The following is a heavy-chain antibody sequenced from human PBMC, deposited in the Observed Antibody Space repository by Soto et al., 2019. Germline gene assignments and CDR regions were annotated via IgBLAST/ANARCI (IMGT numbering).Heavy chain of an antibody. CDR3: ARRRGNYPITEFLQY. J-gene: IGHJ1*01. Sequence: ASVKVSCKTSGYTFIGYYVLWVQQLPGQGLEWMGWINPNNGGTKYAQRVQGRLTMTRDTSINTAYMELSRLTTDDTAVYYCARRRGNYPITEFLQYWGQGTLVTVSS. CDR1: GYTFIGYY. D-gene: IGHD3-10*01. V-gene: IGHV1-2*02. CDR2: INPNNGGT.